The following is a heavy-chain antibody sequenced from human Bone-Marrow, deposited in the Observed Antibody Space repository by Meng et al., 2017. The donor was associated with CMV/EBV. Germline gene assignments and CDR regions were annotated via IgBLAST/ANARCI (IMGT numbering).Heavy chain of an antibody. V-gene: IGHV3-30-3*01. CDR1: GFTFSSYA. Sequence: QVQLGASGGGVVQPGRSLRLSCAASGFTFSSYAMHWVRQAPGKGLEWVAVISYDGSNKYYADSVKGRFTISRDNSKNTLYLQMNSLRAEDTAVYYCAIPDGYNLPFDYWGQGTLVTVSS. D-gene: IGHD5-24*01. J-gene: IGHJ4*02. CDR3: AIPDGYNLPFDY. CDR2: ISYDGSNK.